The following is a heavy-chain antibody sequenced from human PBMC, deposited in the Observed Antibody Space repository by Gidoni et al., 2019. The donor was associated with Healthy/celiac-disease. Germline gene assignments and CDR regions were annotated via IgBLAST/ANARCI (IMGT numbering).Heavy chain of an antibody. CDR2: IWYEGSNT. J-gene: IGHJ4*02. CDR3: ARGLYYYDSPCDY. V-gene: IGHV3-33*01. Sequence: QVQLVESGGGVVRPGRSRRRACAASELTFRSYGMHWDRRAPGQGLAWVAVIWYEGSNTYDADSVKGRFTISRDNSKNTLYLQMNSLRAEDTSVYYCARGLYYYDSPCDYWGQGTLVTVSS. CDR1: ELTFRSYG. D-gene: IGHD3-22*01.